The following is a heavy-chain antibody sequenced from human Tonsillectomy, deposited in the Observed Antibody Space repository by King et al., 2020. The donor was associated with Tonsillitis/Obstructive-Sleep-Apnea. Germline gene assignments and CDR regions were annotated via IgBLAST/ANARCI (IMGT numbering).Heavy chain of an antibody. Sequence: VQLVESGGGLVQPGGSLRLTCAASGFTFSNYAMTWVRQAPGKGLEWVSAISGNGVNTYYADSVKGRFTISRDNSKNTLYLQMNSLRAGDTAVYYCATIWSIAARSYWGQGTLVTVSS. J-gene: IGHJ4*02. CDR2: ISGNGVNT. D-gene: IGHD6-6*01. V-gene: IGHV3-23*04. CDR3: ATIWSIAARSY. CDR1: GFTFSNYA.